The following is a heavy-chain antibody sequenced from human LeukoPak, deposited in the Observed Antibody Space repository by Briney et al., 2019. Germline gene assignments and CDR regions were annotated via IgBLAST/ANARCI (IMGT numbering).Heavy chain of an antibody. D-gene: IGHD3-22*01. CDR2: ISGYGDTT. CDR3: AKSNKDSSVYYSLDY. Sequence: GGSLRLSCAASGFKFNIFAMSWVRQAPGKGLEWVSSISGYGDTTYYADSVKGRFTVSRDNSKNILYLQMSSLRPEDTAIYYCAKSNKDSSVYYSLDYWGQGTLVTVSP. J-gene: IGHJ4*02. V-gene: IGHV3-23*01. CDR1: GFKFNIFA.